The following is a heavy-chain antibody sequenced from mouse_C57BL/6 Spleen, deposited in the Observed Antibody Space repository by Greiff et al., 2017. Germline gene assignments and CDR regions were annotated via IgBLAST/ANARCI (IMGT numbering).Heavy chain of an antibody. CDR3: ARLRSSYRDYAMDY. V-gene: IGHV5-12*01. D-gene: IGHD1-1*01. CDR1: GFTFSDYY. Sequence: EVKLMESGGGLVQPGGSLKLSCAASGFTFSDYYMYWVRQTPEKRLEWVAYISNGGGSTYYPDTVKGRFTISRDNAKNTLYLQMSRLKSEDTAMYYCARLRSSYRDYAMDYWGQGTSVTVSS. CDR2: ISNGGGST. J-gene: IGHJ4*01.